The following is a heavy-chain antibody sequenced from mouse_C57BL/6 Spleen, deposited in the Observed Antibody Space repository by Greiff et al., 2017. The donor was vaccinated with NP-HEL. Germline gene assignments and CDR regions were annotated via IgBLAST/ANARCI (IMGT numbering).Heavy chain of an antibody. J-gene: IGHJ4*01. Sequence: EVNLVESGGGLVKPGGSLKLSCAASGFTFSSYAMSWVRQTPEKRLEWVATISDGGSYTYYPDNVKGRFTISRDNAKNNLYLQMSHLKSEDTAMYYCARDLGPFYYAMDYWGQGTSVTVSS. V-gene: IGHV5-4*01. CDR3: ARDLGPFYYAMDY. CDR1: GFTFSSYA. D-gene: IGHD4-1*01. CDR2: ISDGGSYT.